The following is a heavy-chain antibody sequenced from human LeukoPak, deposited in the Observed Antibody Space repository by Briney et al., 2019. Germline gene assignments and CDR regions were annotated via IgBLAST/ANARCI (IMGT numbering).Heavy chain of an antibody. CDR3: AKDTGSSSGWFYYYYGMDV. J-gene: IGHJ6*02. D-gene: IGHD6-19*01. CDR1: GFTFSAFA. Sequence: GGSLRLSCAASGFTFSAFAMHWVRQAPGKGLEWVAVISYDGSNKNYADSVKGRFTISRDSSKSTLFLQMNSLRAEDTAVYYCAKDTGSSSGWFYYYYGMDVWGQGTTVTVSS. CDR2: ISYDGSNK. V-gene: IGHV3-30*18.